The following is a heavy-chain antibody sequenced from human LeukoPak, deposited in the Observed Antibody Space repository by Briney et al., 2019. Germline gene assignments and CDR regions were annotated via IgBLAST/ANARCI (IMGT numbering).Heavy chain of an antibody. D-gene: IGHD6-6*01. Sequence: SETLSLTCTVSDDSISSSTYYWGWIRQPPGKGLEWIGSIYYSGSTYYNPSLKSRVTISVDTSKNQFSLKLSSVTAADTAVYYCARLGYSASSVYYWGQGTLVTVSS. V-gene: IGHV4-39*01. CDR1: DDSISSSTYY. J-gene: IGHJ4*02. CDR2: IYYSGST. CDR3: ARLGYSASSVYY.